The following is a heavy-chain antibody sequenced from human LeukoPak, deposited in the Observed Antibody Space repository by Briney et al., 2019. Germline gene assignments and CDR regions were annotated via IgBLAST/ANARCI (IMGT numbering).Heavy chain of an antibody. CDR1: GGSISSGGYY. Sequence: SETLSLTCTVSGGSISSGGYYWSWIRQPPGKGLEWIGYIYHSGSTYYNPSLKSRVTISVDRSKNQFSLKLSSVTAADTAVYYCASAVPAAPWAIFGEIDYWGQGTLVTVSS. CDR3: ASAVPAAPWAIFGEIDY. V-gene: IGHV4-30-2*01. CDR2: IYHSGST. D-gene: IGHD2-2*01. J-gene: IGHJ4*02.